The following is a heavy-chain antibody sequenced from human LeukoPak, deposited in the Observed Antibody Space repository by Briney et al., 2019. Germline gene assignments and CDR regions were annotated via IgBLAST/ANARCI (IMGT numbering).Heavy chain of an antibody. J-gene: IGHJ4*02. CDR1: GFTFSSYG. D-gene: IGHD4-17*01. V-gene: IGHV3-33*01. CDR2: IWYDGSNK. Sequence: PGGSLRLSCAASGFTFSSYGMHWVRQAPGKGLEWVAVIWYDGSNKYYADSVKGRFTTSRDNSKNTLYLQMNSLRAEDTAVYYCARDQTMGATHDYGDYVSPSLDYWGQGTLVTVSS. CDR3: ARDQTMGATHDYGDYVSPSLDY.